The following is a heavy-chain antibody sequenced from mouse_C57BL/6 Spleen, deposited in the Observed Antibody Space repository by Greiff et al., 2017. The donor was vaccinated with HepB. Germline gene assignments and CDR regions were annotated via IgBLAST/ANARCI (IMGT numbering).Heavy chain of an antibody. CDR1: GYTFTSYW. CDR2: IYPGSGST. V-gene: IGHV1-55*01. CDR3: ARYRGLLPYFDY. D-gene: IGHD2-3*01. Sequence: QVQLQQPGAELVKPGASVKMSCKASGYTFTSYWITWVKQRPGQGLEWIGDIYPGSGSTNYNEKFKSKATLTVDTSSSTAYMQLSSLTSEDSAVYYCARYRGLLPYFDYWGQGTTLTVSS. J-gene: IGHJ2*01.